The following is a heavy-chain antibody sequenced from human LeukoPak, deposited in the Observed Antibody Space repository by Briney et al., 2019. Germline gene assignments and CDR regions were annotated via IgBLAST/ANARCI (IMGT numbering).Heavy chain of an antibody. CDR3: ARDRYSGYDYFDY. CDR2: INPNSGGT. D-gene: IGHD5-12*01. Sequence: ASVKVSCKASGYTFTSYYMHWVRQAPGQGLEWMGWINPNSGGTNYAQKFQGRVTMTRDTSISTAYMELSRLRSDDTAVYYCARDRYSGYDYFDYWGQGTLVTVSS. V-gene: IGHV1-2*02. J-gene: IGHJ4*02. CDR1: GYTFTSYY.